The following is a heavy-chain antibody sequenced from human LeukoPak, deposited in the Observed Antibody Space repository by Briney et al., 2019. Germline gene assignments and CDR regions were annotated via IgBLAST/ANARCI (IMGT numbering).Heavy chain of an antibody. D-gene: IGHD3-22*01. CDR3: AKDHGIVVVITDDAFDI. CDR1: GFTFSIFA. CDR2: ISGSGGST. J-gene: IGHJ3*02. V-gene: IGHV3-23*01. Sequence: GGSLRLSCAASGFTFSIFAMSWVRQAPGKGLEWVSTISGSGGSTHYADSVKGRFTISRDNSKNTLYLQMNSLRAEDTAVYYCAKDHGIVVVITDDAFDIWGQGTMVTVSS.